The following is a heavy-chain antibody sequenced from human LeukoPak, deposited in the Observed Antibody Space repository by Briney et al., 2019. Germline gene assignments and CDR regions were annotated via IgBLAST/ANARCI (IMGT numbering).Heavy chain of an antibody. J-gene: IGHJ4*02. CDR2: IWYDGSNK. V-gene: IGHV3-33*01. Sequence: GGSLRLSCAAFGFTFSSYGMHWVRQAPGKGLEWVAVIWYDGSNKYYADSVKGRFTISRDNSKNTLYLQMNSLRAEDTAVYYCAREENVVGATGLDYWGQGTLVTVSS. CDR3: AREENVVGATGLDY. CDR1: GFTFSSYG. D-gene: IGHD1-26*01.